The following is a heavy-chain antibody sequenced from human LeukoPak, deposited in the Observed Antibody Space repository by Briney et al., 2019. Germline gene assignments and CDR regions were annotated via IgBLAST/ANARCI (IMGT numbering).Heavy chain of an antibody. J-gene: IGHJ4*02. V-gene: IGHV3-30*02. Sequence: GGSLRLSCAASGFTFSSYGMHWVRQAPGKGLEWVAFIRYDGSKKYYADSVKGRFTISRDNSKNTLYLQMNSLRAEDTAVYYCAREKKSGDGYFNDDYWGQGTLVTVSS. CDR1: GFTFSSYG. CDR3: AREKKSGDGYFNDDY. CDR2: IRYDGSKK. D-gene: IGHD5-24*01.